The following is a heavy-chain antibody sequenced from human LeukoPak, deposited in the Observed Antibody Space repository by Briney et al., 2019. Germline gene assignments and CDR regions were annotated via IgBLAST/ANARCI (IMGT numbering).Heavy chain of an antibody. D-gene: IGHD3-9*01. CDR3: ARISDILTGYYIRWFDP. CDR1: GYTFTSYA. Sequence: ASVKVSCKASGYTFTSYAMNWVRQAPGQGLEWMGWINTNTGNPTYAQGFTGRFVFSLDTSVSTAYLQISSLKAEDTAVYYCARISDILTGYYIRWFDPWGQGTLVTVSS. V-gene: IGHV7-4-1*02. J-gene: IGHJ5*02. CDR2: INTNTGNP.